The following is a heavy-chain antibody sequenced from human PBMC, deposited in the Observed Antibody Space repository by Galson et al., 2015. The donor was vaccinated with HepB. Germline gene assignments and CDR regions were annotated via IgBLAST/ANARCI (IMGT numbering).Heavy chain of an antibody. CDR3: ARDQELPGTTGEDAFDI. J-gene: IGHJ3*02. D-gene: IGHD1-1*01. CDR2: ISYDGSNK. Sequence: SLRLSCAASGFTFSWHGIHWVRQAPGKGLEWVAVISYDGSNKFYADSVKDRFAISRDNSKNTVYPQMNSLRAQDTAMYYCARDQELPGTTGEDAFDIWGQGTMVTVSS. V-gene: IGHV3-30*03. CDR1: GFTFSWHG.